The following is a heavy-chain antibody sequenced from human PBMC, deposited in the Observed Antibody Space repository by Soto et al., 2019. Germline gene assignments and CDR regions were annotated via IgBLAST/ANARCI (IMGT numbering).Heavy chain of an antibody. CDR3: ARGQRFSDWFDP. Sequence: SATLSITCSVSGGTIIGYYWTWIRQPAGKGLEWIGRIYSSGNTKYNPSLQSRVTMSLDTSNNQFSLRLTSVTAADTAVYYCARGQRFSDWFDPWGQGTLVTVSS. J-gene: IGHJ5*02. D-gene: IGHD3-3*01. V-gene: IGHV4-4*07. CDR1: GGTIIGYY. CDR2: IYSSGNT.